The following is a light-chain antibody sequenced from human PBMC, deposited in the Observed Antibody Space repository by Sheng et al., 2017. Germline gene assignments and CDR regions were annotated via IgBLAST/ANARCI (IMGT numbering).Light chain of an antibody. J-gene: IGKJ2*01. CDR2: WAS. Sequence: DIVLTQSPDSLAVSLGERATINCKSSQSLFFSSNSENSLAWYQKKPGQPPRLLIYWASTRESGVPDRFSGSGSGTDFSLTISILQADDVAVYYCQQYYSAPHTFGQGTRLEIK. V-gene: IGKV4-1*01. CDR3: QQYYSAPHT. CDR1: QSLFFSSNSENS.